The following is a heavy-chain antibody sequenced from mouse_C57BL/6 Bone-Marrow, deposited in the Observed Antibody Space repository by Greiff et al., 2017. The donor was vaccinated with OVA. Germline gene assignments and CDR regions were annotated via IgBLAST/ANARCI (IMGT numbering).Heavy chain of an antibody. J-gene: IGHJ3*01. CDR3: ARSSDYGFAY. V-gene: IGHV1-18*01. Sequence: EVQLQQSGPELVKPGASVKIPCKASGYTFTDYNMDWVKQSHGKSLEWIGDINPNNGGTIYTQKFKGKATLTVDKSSSTAYMELSCLTSEVTAVYYCARSSDYGFAYWGQGTLVTVSA. CDR2: INPNNGGT. CDR1: GYTFTDYN. D-gene: IGHD2-4*01.